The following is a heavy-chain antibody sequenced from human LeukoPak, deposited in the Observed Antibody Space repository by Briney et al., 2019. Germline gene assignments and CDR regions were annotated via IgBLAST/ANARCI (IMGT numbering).Heavy chain of an antibody. CDR2: INHSGST. Sequence: SETLSLTCTVSGGSISSSSYYWGWLRQPPGKGLEWIGEINHSGSTNYNPSLKSRVTISVDTSKNQFSLKVSSVTAADTAVYYCARGRYSSGWYPKEFDYWGQGTLVTVSS. CDR1: GGSISSSSYY. D-gene: IGHD6-19*01. CDR3: ARGRYSSGWYPKEFDY. V-gene: IGHV4-39*07. J-gene: IGHJ4*02.